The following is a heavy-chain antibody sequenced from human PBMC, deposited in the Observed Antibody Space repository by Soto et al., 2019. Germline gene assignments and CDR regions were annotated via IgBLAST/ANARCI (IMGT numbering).Heavy chain of an antibody. CDR1: GASISSYY. CDR2: IYRGGSL. D-gene: IGHD3-16*01. J-gene: IGHJ5*02. V-gene: IGHV4-59*01. Sequence: ETLSLTCSVSGASISSYYYTWIRQTPGKGPEWLGYIYRGGSLNYNPSFKSRGIISVDTSKNQFSVSLGSVTAADTAVYYCERAYYDTTGYSLDPWGLGTLVTVPQ. CDR3: ERAYYDTTGYSLDP.